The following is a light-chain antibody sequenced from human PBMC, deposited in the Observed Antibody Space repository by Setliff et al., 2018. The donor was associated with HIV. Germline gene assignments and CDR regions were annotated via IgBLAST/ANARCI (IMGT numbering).Light chain of an antibody. Sequence: QSALTQPASVSGSPGQSITISCTGISSDVGDFQSVSWYQQHPGKAPKLMIYEINDRPSGVSNRFSGSKSGNTASLTISGLQAEDEADYYCSSYTSSSTYVFGTGTKVTVL. CDR2: EIN. CDR3: SSYTSSSTYV. J-gene: IGLJ1*01. V-gene: IGLV2-14*01. CDR1: SSDVGDFQS.